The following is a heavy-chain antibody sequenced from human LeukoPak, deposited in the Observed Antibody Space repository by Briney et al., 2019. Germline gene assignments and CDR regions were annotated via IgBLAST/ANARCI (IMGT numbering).Heavy chain of an antibody. V-gene: IGHV3-11*04. Sequence: GGSLRLSCAASGFSFSDYFMTWIRQAPGKGLEWVSYISGTGTTTYYADSVKGRFTISRDIAQNSLYLQMNGLRAEDTAVYYCARSGSYRLDYWGQGTLVTVSS. CDR2: ISGTGTTT. CDR1: GFSFSDYF. D-gene: IGHD1-26*01. CDR3: ARSGSYRLDY. J-gene: IGHJ4*02.